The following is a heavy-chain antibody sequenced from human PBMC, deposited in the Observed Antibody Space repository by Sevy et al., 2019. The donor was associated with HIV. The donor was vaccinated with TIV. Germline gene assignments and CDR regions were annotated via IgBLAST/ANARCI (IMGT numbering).Heavy chain of an antibody. J-gene: IGHJ6*03. CDR3: ARSGLGVLRGYYYYYMDV. CDR2: INAGNGNT. Sequence: ASVKVSCKASGYTFTSYAMHWVRQAPGQRLEWMGWINAGNGNTKYSQKFQGRVTITRDTSASTAYRELSSLRSEDTAVYYCARSGLGVLRGYYYYYMDVWGKGTTVTVSS. V-gene: IGHV1-3*01. CDR1: GYTFTSYA. D-gene: IGHD3-16*01.